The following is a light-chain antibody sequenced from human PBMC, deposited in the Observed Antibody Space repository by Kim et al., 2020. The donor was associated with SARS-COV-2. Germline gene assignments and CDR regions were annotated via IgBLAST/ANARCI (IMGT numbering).Light chain of an antibody. CDR1: SSNIGSNT. J-gene: IGLJ2*01. CDR3: AAWDDSLNGVV. CDR2: SNN. Sequence: ELTQPPSASGTPGQRVTISCSGSSSNIGSNTVNWYQQLPGTAPKLLNYSNNQRPSGVPDRFSGSKSGTSASLAISGLQSEDEADYYCAAWDDSLNGVVFGGGTQRTVL. V-gene: IGLV1-44*01.